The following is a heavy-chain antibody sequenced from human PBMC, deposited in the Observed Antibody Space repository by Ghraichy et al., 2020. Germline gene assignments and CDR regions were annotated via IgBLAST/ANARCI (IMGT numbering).Heavy chain of an antibody. Sequence: SGPTLVKPTQTLTLTCTFSGFSLSTSGMFVSWIRQPPGKALEWLALIDWDDDKYYSTSLKTRLTISKDTSKNQAVLTMTNMDPVDTATYYCARSPYSSGWYSIDYWGQGTLVTVSS. V-gene: IGHV2-70*01. J-gene: IGHJ4*02. CDR3: ARSPYSSGWYSIDY. D-gene: IGHD6-19*01. CDR1: GFSLSTSGMF. CDR2: IDWDDDK.